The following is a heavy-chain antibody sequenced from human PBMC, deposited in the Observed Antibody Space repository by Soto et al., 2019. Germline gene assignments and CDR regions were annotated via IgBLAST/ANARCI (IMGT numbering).Heavy chain of an antibody. CDR3: AREGEYSNYGRYDYYGMDV. D-gene: IGHD4-4*01. V-gene: IGHV1-69*13. Sequence: SVKVSCKASGGTFSSYAISWVRQAPGQGLEWMGGIIPIFGTANYAQKFQGRVTITAGQATSTAYMDLSSLRSEDTAVYYCAREGEYSNYGRYDYYGMDVWGQGTKVTVSS. CDR1: GGTFSSYA. J-gene: IGHJ6*02. CDR2: IIPIFGTA.